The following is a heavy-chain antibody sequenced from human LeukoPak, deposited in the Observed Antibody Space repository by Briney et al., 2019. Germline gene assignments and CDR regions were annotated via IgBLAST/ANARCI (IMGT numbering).Heavy chain of an antibody. Sequence: GASVKVSCKASGYTFTSYGISWVRQAPGQGLEWMGWISAYNGNTNYAQKFQGRVTMTTDTSTSTAYMELRSLRSDDTAVYYCARDPAGRGIVATPPSYWGQGTLVTVSS. CDR2: ISAYNGNT. CDR1: GYTFTSYG. V-gene: IGHV1-18*01. CDR3: ARDPAGRGIVATPPSY. J-gene: IGHJ4*02. D-gene: IGHD5-12*01.